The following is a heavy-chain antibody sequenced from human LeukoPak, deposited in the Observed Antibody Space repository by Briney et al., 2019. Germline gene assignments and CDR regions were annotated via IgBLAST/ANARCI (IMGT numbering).Heavy chain of an antibody. CDR1: GYTFTSYG. V-gene: IGHV1-18*01. CDR3: ARAQYYYGSGSYSPLRY. Sequence: SVKVSCKASGYTFTSYGISWVRQAPGKGLEWMGWISAYNGNTNYAQKLQGRVTMTTDTSTSTAYMELRSLRSDDTAVYYCARAQYYYGSGSYSPLRYWGQGTLVTVSS. CDR2: ISAYNGNT. D-gene: IGHD3-10*01. J-gene: IGHJ4*02.